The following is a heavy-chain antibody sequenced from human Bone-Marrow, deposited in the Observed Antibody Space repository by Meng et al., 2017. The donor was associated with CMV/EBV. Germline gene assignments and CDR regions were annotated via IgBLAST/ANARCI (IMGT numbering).Heavy chain of an antibody. D-gene: IGHD2-2*01. Sequence: SVKVSCKASGFTFTSSAVQWVRQARGQRLEWIGWIVVGSGNTNYAQKFQERVTVTRDMSTSTAYMELRSLRSDDTAVYYCARPLTMYQPPGVWGQGTLVTVSS. CDR3: ARPLTMYQPPGV. CDR1: GFTFTSSA. CDR2: IVVGSGNT. V-gene: IGHV1-58*01. J-gene: IGHJ4*02.